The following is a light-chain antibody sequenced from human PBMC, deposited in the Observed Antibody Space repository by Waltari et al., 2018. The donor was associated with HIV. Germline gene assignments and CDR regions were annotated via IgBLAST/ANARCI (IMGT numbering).Light chain of an antibody. Sequence: SAVTPPAPVSGLPGQSITISCTGDASDSGLYNFVSWYQPHPGTLPRLILYDVDSRASGISDRFSGSMSGHTASLNISGLRAEDEADYYCASFTGDHTLVFGGGTKVTVL. V-gene: IGLV2-14*03. CDR2: DVD. CDR3: ASFTGDHTLV. J-gene: IGLJ3*02. CDR1: ASDSGLYNF.